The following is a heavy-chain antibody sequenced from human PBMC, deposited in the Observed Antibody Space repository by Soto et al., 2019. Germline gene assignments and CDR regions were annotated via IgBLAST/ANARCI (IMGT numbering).Heavy chain of an antibody. CDR2: ISGNNGHT. Sequence: QVQLVQSGAEVRKPGASVKVSCKASGYTFTPYGISWVRRPPGQGLEWLGGISGNNGHTKYARRFQGRVTMTTDTSTSTVYMDLRRLRSDDTAVYYCAREGEMPYYYYGLDVWGQGTTVTVSS. CDR1: GYTFTPYG. CDR3: AREGEMPYYYYGLDV. D-gene: IGHD3-16*01. V-gene: IGHV1-18*01. J-gene: IGHJ6*02.